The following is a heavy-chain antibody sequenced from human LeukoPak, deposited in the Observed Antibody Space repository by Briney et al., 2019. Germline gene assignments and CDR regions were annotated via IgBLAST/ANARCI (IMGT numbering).Heavy chain of an antibody. V-gene: IGHV4-34*01. CDR1: GGSFSGYY. CDR2: INHSGST. J-gene: IGHJ4*02. D-gene: IGHD2-2*03. CDR3: ARGGAMDIVVVPAAIGFHFDY. Sequence: SETLSLTCAVYGGSFSGYYWSWIRQPPGKGLERIGEINHSGSTNYNPSLKSRVTISVDTSKNQFSLKLSSVTAADTAVYYCARGGAMDIVVVPAAIGFHFDYWGQGTLVTVSS.